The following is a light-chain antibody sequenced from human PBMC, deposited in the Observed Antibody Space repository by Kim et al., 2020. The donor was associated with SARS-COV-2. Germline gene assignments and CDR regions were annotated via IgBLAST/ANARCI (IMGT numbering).Light chain of an antibody. V-gene: IGKV2-28*01. CDR2: LGS. CDR3: MQALQTPLT. J-gene: IGKJ4*01. CDR1: QSLLHSNGYNY. Sequence: DIVMTQSPLSLPVTPGEPASISCRSSQSLLHSNGYNYLDWYLQKPGQSPQLLINLGSNRASGVPDRFSGSGSGTEFTLKISRVEAEDVGVYYCMQALQTPLTFGGGTKVDIK.